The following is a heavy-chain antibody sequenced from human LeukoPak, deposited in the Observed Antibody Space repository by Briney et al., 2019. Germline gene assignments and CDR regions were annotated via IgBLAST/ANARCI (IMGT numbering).Heavy chain of an antibody. CDR2: ISGSGGST. V-gene: IGHV3-23*01. CDR1: GFTFSSYA. D-gene: IGHD6-13*01. CDR3: ASLRMAAVDTGVDY. Sequence: GGSLRLSCATSGFTFSSYAMSWVRQAPGKGLEWVSAISGSGGSTYYADSVKGRFTISRDNSKNTLYLQMNSLRAEDTAVYHCASLRMAAVDTGVDYWGQGTLVTVSS. J-gene: IGHJ4*02.